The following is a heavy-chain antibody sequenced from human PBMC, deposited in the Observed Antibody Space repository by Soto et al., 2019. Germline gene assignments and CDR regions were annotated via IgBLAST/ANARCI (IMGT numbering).Heavy chain of an antibody. CDR2: LNPNNDNT. D-gene: IGHD3-3*01. V-gene: IGHV1-8*01. CDR3: ANGPYDFWSGYLFDY. Sequence: GASVKVSCKASGYSFGTSDINWVRQATGQGLEWVGGLNPNNDNTNYAQKFQGRVTMTTDESMSTAYMELSSLRSEDTAVYYCANGPYDFWSGYLFDYWGQGTLVTVSS. CDR1: GYSFGTSD. J-gene: IGHJ4*02.